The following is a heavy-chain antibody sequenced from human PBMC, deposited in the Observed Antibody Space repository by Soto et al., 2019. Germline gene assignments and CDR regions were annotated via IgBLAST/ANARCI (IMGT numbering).Heavy chain of an antibody. J-gene: IGHJ4*02. V-gene: IGHV1-69*13. CDR3: ARGGGPYVWFNEF. D-gene: IGHD3-16*01. CDR2: IIPVFGTT. CDR1: GGLFSSFA. Sequence: QEQLVQSGPEVKKPGSSVKVSCKDSGGLFSSFAISWVRQAPGQGLEWLGGIIPVFGTTNYAARFQDRVTITADESTNTAYMELSSLTSADTGMYYCARGGGPYVWFNEFWGQGTLVTVSS.